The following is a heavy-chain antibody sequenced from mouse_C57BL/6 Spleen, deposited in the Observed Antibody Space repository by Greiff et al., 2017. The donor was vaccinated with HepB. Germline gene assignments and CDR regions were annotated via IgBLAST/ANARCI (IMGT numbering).Heavy chain of an antibody. CDR3: ARNCYYGSSYYFDY. J-gene: IGHJ2*01. CDR1: GFSLTSYG. D-gene: IGHD1-1*01. CDR2: IWSGGST. V-gene: IGHV2-2*01. Sequence: VKLMESGPGLVQPSQSLSITCTVSGFSLTSYGVHWVRQSPGKGLEWLGVIWSGGSTDYNAAFISRLSISKDNSKSQVFLKMNSLQADDTAIYYCARNCYYGSSYYFDYWGQGTTLTVSS.